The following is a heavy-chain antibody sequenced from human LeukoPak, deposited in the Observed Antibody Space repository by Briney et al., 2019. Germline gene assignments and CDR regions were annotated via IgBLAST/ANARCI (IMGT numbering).Heavy chain of an antibody. Sequence: PGGSLRLSCAASGFTFSRYGIHWVRQAPGKGLEWVAVFTYDGSSKYYADSVKGRFTISRDNSQNTVYLQMNSLRAEDTAVYYCAKRRYGGNWDAFDMWGQGTMVTVSS. CDR3: AKRRYGGNWDAFDM. CDR2: FTYDGSSK. V-gene: IGHV3-30*18. D-gene: IGHD4-23*01. CDR1: GFTFSRYG. J-gene: IGHJ3*02.